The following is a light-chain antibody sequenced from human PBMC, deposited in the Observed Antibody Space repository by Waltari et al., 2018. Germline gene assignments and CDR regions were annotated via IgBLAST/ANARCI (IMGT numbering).Light chain of an antibody. CDR1: QSINNY. Sequence: EIVLTQSPATLSLSPGERANLSCRASQSINNYLAWYQQKPGQAPRLLIYDASNRATGIPARFSGSGSGTDFTLTISSLEPEDFAVYYCQQRKSWPITFGQGTRLEIE. CDR3: QQRKSWPIT. V-gene: IGKV3-11*01. J-gene: IGKJ5*01. CDR2: DAS.